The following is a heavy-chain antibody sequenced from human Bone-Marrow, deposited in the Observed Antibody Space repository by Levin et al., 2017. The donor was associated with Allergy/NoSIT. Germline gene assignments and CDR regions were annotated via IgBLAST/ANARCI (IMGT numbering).Heavy chain of an antibody. Sequence: GGSLRLSCAASGFTFSNAWISWVRQAPGKGLEWVGRIKSKTDGGTTDYAAPVKGRFTISRDDSKNTLYLQMNSLKTEDTAVYYCTTERLTGTRGTYFDYWGQGTLVTVSS. D-gene: IGHD1-7*01. CDR3: TTERLTGTRGTYFDY. CDR1: GFTFSNAW. CDR2: IKSKTDGGTT. V-gene: IGHV3-15*01. J-gene: IGHJ4*02.